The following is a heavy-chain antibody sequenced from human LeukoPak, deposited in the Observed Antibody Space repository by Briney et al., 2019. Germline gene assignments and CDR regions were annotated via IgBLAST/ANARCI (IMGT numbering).Heavy chain of an antibody. Sequence: GASVKVSCKASGGAFSSYAISWVRQAPGQGLEWMGGIIPIFGTANYAQKIQGRVTITADESTSTAYMELSSLRSEDTAVYYCARGRSRSYDSSGYYYPPDYWGQGTLVTVSS. V-gene: IGHV1-69*13. CDR2: IIPIFGTA. CDR3: ARGRSRSYDSSGYYYPPDY. J-gene: IGHJ4*02. CDR1: GGAFSSYA. D-gene: IGHD3-22*01.